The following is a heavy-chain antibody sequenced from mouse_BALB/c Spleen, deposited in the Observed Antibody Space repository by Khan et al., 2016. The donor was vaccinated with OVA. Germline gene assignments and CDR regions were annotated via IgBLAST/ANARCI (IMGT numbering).Heavy chain of an antibody. CDR3: SRQPGYYGSNSCIDY. D-gene: IGHD1-1*01. Sequence: EVELVESGGDLVKPGGSLKLFCAASGFTFSNYGMSWVRQTPDKRLEWVASISSGGTYTYYPDNLQGRFSISRDNAENSLYLQMSSLKSEDTAMYYYSRQPGYYGSNSCIDYWGQGTTLTVSS. V-gene: IGHV5-6*01. CDR2: ISSGGTYT. CDR1: GFTFSNYG. J-gene: IGHJ2*01.